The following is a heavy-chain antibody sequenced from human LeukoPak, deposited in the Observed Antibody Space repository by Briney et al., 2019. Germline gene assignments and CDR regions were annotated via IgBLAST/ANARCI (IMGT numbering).Heavy chain of an antibody. V-gene: IGHV5-51*01. Sequence: GEPLKISCKASGYSFTSYWIGWVRQMPGKGLEWMGIIYPGNSDTRYSPSFQGQVTISADKSISTAYLQLSSLKASDTAMYYCARSRGNWFDPWGQGTLVTVSS. J-gene: IGHJ5*02. CDR1: GYSFTSYW. CDR2: IYPGNSDT. CDR3: ARSRGNWFDP.